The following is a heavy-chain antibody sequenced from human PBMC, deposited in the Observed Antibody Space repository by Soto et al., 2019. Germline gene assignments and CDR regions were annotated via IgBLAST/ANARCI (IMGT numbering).Heavy chain of an antibody. Sequence: SVKVSCKASGGTFSSYAISWARQAPGQGLEWMGGINPIFGTTDYAQKLQGRVTITADTSTSTAYMELSSLRSEDTAVYYCASGLGRDGYNSGMDVWGQGTTVTVSS. J-gene: IGHJ6*02. CDR3: ASGLGRDGYNSGMDV. V-gene: IGHV1-69*06. CDR1: GGTFSSYA. D-gene: IGHD5-12*01. CDR2: INPIFGTT.